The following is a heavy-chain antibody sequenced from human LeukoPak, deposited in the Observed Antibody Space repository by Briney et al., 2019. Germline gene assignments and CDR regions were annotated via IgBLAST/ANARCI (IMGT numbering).Heavy chain of an antibody. Sequence: SETLSLTCTVSGGSISSSSYYWGWIRQPPGKGLEWIGSIYYSGSTYYNPSLKSRVTISVDTSKNQFSLKLSSVTAADTAVYYCPTAEAIYDYVWGSYRYPTPHHSFDYWGQGTLVTVSS. CDR3: PTAEAIYDYVWGSYRYPTPHHSFDY. D-gene: IGHD3-16*02. J-gene: IGHJ4*02. CDR1: GGSISSSSYY. CDR2: IYYSGST. V-gene: IGHV4-39*01.